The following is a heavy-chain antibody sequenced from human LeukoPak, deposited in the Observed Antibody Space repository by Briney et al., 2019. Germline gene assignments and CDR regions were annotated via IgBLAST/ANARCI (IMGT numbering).Heavy chain of an antibody. D-gene: IGHD5-18*01. CDR2: ISSNGGST. Sequence: GGCPSLSCAASGFTFSNYAMHWGRQAPGKGLEYVSAISSNGGSTYYANSVKGRFTISRDNSKNTLYLQMGSLRAEDMAVYHCARAIGIQLCIKSDYWGQGTLVTVSS. V-gene: IGHV3-64*01. CDR3: ARAIGIQLCIKSDY. J-gene: IGHJ4*02. CDR1: GFTFSNYA.